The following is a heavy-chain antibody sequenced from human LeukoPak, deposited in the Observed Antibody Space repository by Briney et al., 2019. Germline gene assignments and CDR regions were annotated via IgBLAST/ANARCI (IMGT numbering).Heavy chain of an antibody. CDR3: ARGPSIAAAGRFDY. CDR1: GFTFSSYS. Sequence: PGGSLRLSCAASGFTFSSYSMHWVRQAPGKGLEWVSVIYSGGSTYYADSVKGRFTISRDNSKNTLYLQMNSLRAEDTAVYYCARGPSIAAAGRFDYWGQGTLVTVSS. V-gene: IGHV3-53*01. CDR2: IYSGGST. J-gene: IGHJ4*02. D-gene: IGHD6-13*01.